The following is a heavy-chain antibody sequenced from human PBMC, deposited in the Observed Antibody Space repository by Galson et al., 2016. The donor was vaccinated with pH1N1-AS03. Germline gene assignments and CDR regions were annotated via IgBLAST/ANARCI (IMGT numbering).Heavy chain of an antibody. CDR1: GGSMNNNKW. V-gene: IGHV4-4*02. CDR3: ARGRYSAFDI. J-gene: IGHJ3*02. Sequence: SETLSLTCAVSGGSMNNNKWWNWVRQPPGKGLEWIGEIYHSGNTNYNPSLKSRVTISLDKSKNQFSLNLSSVTPEDTAVYYCARGRYSAFDIWGQGAKVTVSS. CDR2: IYHSGNT. D-gene: IGHD1-1*01.